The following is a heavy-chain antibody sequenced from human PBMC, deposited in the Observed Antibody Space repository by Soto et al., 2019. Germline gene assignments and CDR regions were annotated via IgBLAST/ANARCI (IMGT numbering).Heavy chain of an antibody. J-gene: IGHJ3*02. CDR2: ISGSGGST. CDR1: GFTFSSYA. Sequence: GGSLRLSCAASGFTFSSYAMSWVRQAPGKGLEWVSAISGSGGSTYYEDSVKGRFTIYRDNSKNTLYLQMNSLRAEDAAVYYCAKAESGSGSYDAFDIWGQGTMVTVSS. V-gene: IGHV3-23*01. CDR3: AKAESGSGSYDAFDI. D-gene: IGHD3-10*01.